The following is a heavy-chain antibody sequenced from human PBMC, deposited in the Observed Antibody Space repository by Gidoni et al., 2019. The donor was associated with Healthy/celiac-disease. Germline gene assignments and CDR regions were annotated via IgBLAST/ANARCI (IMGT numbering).Heavy chain of an antibody. CDR1: GCSISSSRYY. J-gene: IGHJ4*02. CDR2: IYYSGST. V-gene: IGHV4-39*01. Sequence: QLQLQESGPGLVKPSETLSLTCTVSGCSISSSRYYWGWIRQPPGKGLEWIGSIYYSGSTYYNPSLKSRVTISVDTSKNQFSLKLSSVTAADTAVYYCARHGRNYYGSGSYGGVDWGQGTLVTVSS. D-gene: IGHD3-10*01. CDR3: ARHGRNYYGSGSYGGVD.